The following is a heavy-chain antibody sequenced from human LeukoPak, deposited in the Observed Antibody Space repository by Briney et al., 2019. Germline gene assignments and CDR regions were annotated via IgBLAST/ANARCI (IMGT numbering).Heavy chain of an antibody. Sequence: SETLSLTCTVSGGSISSSSYYWGWIRQPPGKGLEWIGSIYYSGSTYYNPSLKNRVTISVDTSKNQFSLKLSSVTAADTAVYYCARYPTHFGSRYYDSSGSWGQGTLVTVSS. D-gene: IGHD3-22*01. CDR1: GGSISSSSYY. CDR2: IYYSGST. J-gene: IGHJ4*02. CDR3: ARYPTHFGSRYYDSSGS. V-gene: IGHV4-39*07.